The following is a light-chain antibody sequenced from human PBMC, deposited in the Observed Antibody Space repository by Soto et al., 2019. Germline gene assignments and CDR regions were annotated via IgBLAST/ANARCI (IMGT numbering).Light chain of an antibody. CDR3: QQSLSSPRT. CDR2: GAS. J-gene: IGKJ1*01. Sequence: DIQMTQSPSSLFASVGDRVTVTCRASQTINNFLNWYHQNPGTAPKLLIYGASSLQSGVPSRFSGGGSGTTFTLTIISVQPEDFGIYYCQQSLSSPRTFGQGT. V-gene: IGKV1-39*01. CDR1: QTINNF.